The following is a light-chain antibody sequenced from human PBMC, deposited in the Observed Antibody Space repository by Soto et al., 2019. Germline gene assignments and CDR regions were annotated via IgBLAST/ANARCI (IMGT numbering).Light chain of an antibody. CDR2: LGS. Sequence: DIVMTQSPLSLPVTPGEPASISCSSSQSLLHSNGYNYLDWYLQKPGQSPQLLIYLGSNRASGVPDRFSGSGSGTDFTLKISRVEAEDVGVYYCMKALQIPVNCGQGTRRAIK. CDR1: QSLLHSNGYNY. J-gene: IGKJ5*01. CDR3: MKALQIPVN. V-gene: IGKV2-28*01.